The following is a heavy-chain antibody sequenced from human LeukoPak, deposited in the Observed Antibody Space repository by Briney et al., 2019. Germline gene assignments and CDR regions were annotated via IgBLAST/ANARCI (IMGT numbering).Heavy chain of an antibody. Sequence: GGSLRLSCTVSGFTVSTNSMSWVRQAPGKGLEWVSGINWNGDSTGYADSVKGRFTISRDNAKNSLYLQMNSLRAEDTALYYCARDEYSSSWYYFDYWGQGTLVTVSS. D-gene: IGHD6-13*01. V-gene: IGHV3-20*04. J-gene: IGHJ4*02. CDR2: INWNGDST. CDR3: ARDEYSSSWYYFDY. CDR1: GFTVSTNS.